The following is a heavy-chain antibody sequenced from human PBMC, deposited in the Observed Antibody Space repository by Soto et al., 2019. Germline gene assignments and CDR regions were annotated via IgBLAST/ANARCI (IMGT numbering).Heavy chain of an antibody. CDR1: GFGFSHYA. CDR2: ISYDGNAK. Sequence: QVRLAESGGGVVQPGRSLRLSCAASGFGFSHYAFHWVRQAPGKGLEWLTVISYDGNAKFYGDSVKGRFTVSRDNSHNTVYLQKTRPGIEDTARYFCAPDGPPATVPDPPPEFWGQGTLVTVSS. V-gene: IGHV3-30*03. J-gene: IGHJ4*02. CDR3: APDGPPATVPDPPPEF. D-gene: IGHD4-17*01.